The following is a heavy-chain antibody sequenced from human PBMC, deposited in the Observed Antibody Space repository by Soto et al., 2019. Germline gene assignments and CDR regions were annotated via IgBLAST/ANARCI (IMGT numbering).Heavy chain of an antibody. J-gene: IGHJ4*02. CDR3: AHRIAAPGRTLDY. D-gene: IGHD6-13*01. CDR2: IYCNDEA. V-gene: IGHV2-5*01. CDR1: GFSLSTDAVG. Sequence: QITLKESGPTLVRPTQTLTLTCTVSGFSLSTDAVGVAWIRQPPGKALEWLALIYCNDEARYKSSLTNRLTITKDTTKSQVVLTMTDKAPLDTATYFCAHRIAAPGRTLDYWGQGILVTVSS.